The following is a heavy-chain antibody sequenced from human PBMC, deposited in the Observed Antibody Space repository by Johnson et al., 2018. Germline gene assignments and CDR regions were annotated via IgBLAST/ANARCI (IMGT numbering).Heavy chain of an antibody. Sequence: VQLVESGGGLVQHGGSLRLACAASGFTVSNNFMSWVRQAPGKGLEWVSIIYIIGNLYYVDSVKGRFTISRDTSKNTLHLQMNSLKADDTAVYYRARAVVASGKSPGYYYMDVWGRGTTVTVSS. D-gene: IGHD2-2*01. J-gene: IGHJ6*03. CDR3: ARAVVASGKSPGYYYMDV. CDR2: IYIIGNL. V-gene: IGHV3-66*02. CDR1: GFTVSNNF.